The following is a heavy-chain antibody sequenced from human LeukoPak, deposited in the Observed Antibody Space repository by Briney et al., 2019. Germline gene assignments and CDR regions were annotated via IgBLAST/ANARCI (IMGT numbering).Heavy chain of an antibody. CDR2: IRYDGSNK. V-gene: IGHV3-30*02. D-gene: IGHD2-21*01. CDR3: AREVIAGYYFDY. CDR1: GFTFSSYG. J-gene: IGHJ4*02. Sequence: GGSLRLSCAASGFTFSSYGMHWVRQAPGKGLEWVAFIRYDGSNKYYADSVKGRFTISRDNSKNTLYLQMNSLRAEDTAVYYCAREVIAGYYFDYWGQGTLVTVSS.